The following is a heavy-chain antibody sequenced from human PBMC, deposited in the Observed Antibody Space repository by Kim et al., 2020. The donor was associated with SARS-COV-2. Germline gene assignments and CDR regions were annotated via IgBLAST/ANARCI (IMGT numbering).Heavy chain of an antibody. CDR3: AGLLGYCSSTSCYLAGFKYYFGY. Sequence: SETLSLTCTVSGGSISSSSYYWGWIRQPPGKGLEWIGSIYYSGSTYYNPSLKSRVTISVDTSKNQFSLKLSSVTAADTAVYYCAGLLGYCSSTSCYLAGFKYYFGYWGKGTLVTVSS. CDR2: IYYSGST. CDR1: GGSISSSSYY. V-gene: IGHV4-39*07. D-gene: IGHD2-2*01. J-gene: IGHJ4*02.